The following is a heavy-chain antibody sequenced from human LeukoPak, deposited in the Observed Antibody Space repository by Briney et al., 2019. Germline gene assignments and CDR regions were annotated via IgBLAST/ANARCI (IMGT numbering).Heavy chain of an antibody. D-gene: IGHD6-6*01. V-gene: IGHV1-69*05. J-gene: IGHJ5*02. CDR2: IIPIFGTA. Sequence: GASVKVSCKASGGTFSSYAISWVRQALGQGLEWMGGIIPIFGTANYAQKFQGRVTITTDESTSTAYMELSSLRSEDTAVYYCARRYIAAPKRDWFDPWGQGTLVTVSS. CDR1: GGTFSSYA. CDR3: ARRYIAAPKRDWFDP.